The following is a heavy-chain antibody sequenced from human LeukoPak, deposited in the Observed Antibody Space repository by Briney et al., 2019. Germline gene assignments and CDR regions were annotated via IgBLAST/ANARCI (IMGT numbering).Heavy chain of an antibody. V-gene: IGHV4-4*02. CDR1: GGSISSSNW. Sequence: SGTLSLTCAVSGGSISSSNWWSWVRQPPGKGLEWIGEIYHSGSTNYNPSLKSRVTISVDKSKNQFSLKLSSVTAADTAVYYCARDYYYGSSGYYYHAFDIWGQGTMVTVSS. CDR3: ARDYYYGSSGYYYHAFDI. J-gene: IGHJ3*02. D-gene: IGHD3-22*01. CDR2: IYHSGST.